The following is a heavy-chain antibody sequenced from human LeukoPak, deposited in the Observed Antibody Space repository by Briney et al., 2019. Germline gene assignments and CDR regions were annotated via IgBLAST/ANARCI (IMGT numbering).Heavy chain of an antibody. D-gene: IGHD2-21*01. CDR1: GFTFSSYA. J-gene: IGHJ3*02. Sequence: GGSLRLSCAASGFTFSSYAMHWVRQAPGKGLEWVAVISYDGSNKYYADSVKGRFTISRDNSWNTLYLQMSSLRAEDTAVYYCAKDQVISGSEASDIWGQGAMVTVSS. CDR3: AKDQVISGSEASDI. CDR2: ISYDGSNK. V-gene: IGHV3-30-3*01.